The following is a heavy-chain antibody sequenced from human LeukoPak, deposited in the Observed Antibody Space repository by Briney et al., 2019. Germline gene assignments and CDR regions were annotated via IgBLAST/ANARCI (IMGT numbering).Heavy chain of an antibody. CDR2: IYHSGST. J-gene: IGHJ5*02. CDR3: ARKDPSTPGFDP. CDR1: GGSISSSSYY. V-gene: IGHV4-39*07. Sequence: SETLSLTCTVSGGSISSSSYYWGWIRQPPGKGLEWIGYIYHSGSTYYNPSLKSRVTISVDRSKNQFSLKLSSVTAADTAVYYCARKDPSTPGFDPWGQGTLVTVSS.